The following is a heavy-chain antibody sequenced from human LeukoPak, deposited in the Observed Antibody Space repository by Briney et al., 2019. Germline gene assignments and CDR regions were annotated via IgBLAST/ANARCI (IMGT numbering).Heavy chain of an antibody. CDR2: ISASSGDT. CDR1: GYTFTSYV. V-gene: IGHV1-18*01. J-gene: IGHJ5*02. CDR3: ARSRSQPAASAARWFDP. D-gene: IGHD2-2*01. Sequence: ASVKVSCKASGYTFTSYVISWVRQAPGQGLEWMGWISASSGDTNSAQKLQDRVTMTTDTSTSTAYMELRSLRSDGTAVYCCARSRSQPAASAARWFDPWGQGTLVTVSS.